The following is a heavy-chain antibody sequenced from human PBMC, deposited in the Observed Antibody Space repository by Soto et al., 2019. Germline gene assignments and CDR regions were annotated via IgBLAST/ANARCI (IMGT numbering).Heavy chain of an antibody. Sequence: EVHLLESGGGLVQPGGSLTLSCAASGFTFSSYAMSWVRQAPGKGLEWVSAISGGGGDSTYYADSVKGRLIISKDNSKNTLYLQMGSLRAEDTAVNYWAEGLAKIGKGAFDMWGQGTMVTVSS. V-gene: IGHV3-23*01. CDR3: AEGLAKIGKGAFDM. J-gene: IGHJ3*02. CDR1: GFTFSSYA. CDR2: ISGGGGDST. D-gene: IGHD3-3*02.